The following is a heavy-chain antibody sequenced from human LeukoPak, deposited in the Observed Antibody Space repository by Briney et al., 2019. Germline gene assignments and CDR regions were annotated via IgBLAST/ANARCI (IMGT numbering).Heavy chain of an antibody. CDR3: AGHLIPYMVRGVIPYYYYGMDV. Sequence: ASVKVSCKASGYTFTSYYMHWVRQAPGQGLEWMGIINPSVGSTSYAQKFQGRVTMTRDTSTSTVYMELSRLSSEDTAVYYCAGHLIPYMVRGVIPYYYYGMDVWGQGTTVTVSS. J-gene: IGHJ6*02. CDR2: INPSVGST. CDR1: GYTFTSYY. D-gene: IGHD3-10*01. V-gene: IGHV1-46*01.